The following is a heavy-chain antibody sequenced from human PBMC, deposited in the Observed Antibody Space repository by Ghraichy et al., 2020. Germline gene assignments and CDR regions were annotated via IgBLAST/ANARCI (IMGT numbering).Heavy chain of an antibody. CDR1: GGSISGYF. CDR3: ARDGEYCPDGSCYSVGFDS. J-gene: IGHJ5*01. CDR2: IYRTGST. D-gene: IGHD2-15*01. Sequence: SETLSLTCTVSGGSISGYFWSWIRQSAGQGLEWIGRIYRTGSTNYNSYLTGRVRMSVDTYKNEFSLKLSSVTAADTAVYYCARDGEYCPDGSCYSVGFDSCGQGTLFTVSS. V-gene: IGHV4-4*07.